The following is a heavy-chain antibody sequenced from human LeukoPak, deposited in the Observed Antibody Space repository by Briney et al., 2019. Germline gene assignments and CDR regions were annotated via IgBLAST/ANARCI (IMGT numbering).Heavy chain of an antibody. Sequence: GGSLRLSCAASGVIFSNYWMHWVRQAPGKGLVWVSRINRDGSSTSYADSVKGRSIISRDNSKNTLYLQLNSLRAEDTAVYYCVKDQREAYSSGWSRDFDYWGQGTLVTVSS. CDR2: INRDGSST. D-gene: IGHD6-19*01. CDR1: GVIFSNYW. CDR3: VKDQREAYSSGWSRDFDY. V-gene: IGHV3-74*01. J-gene: IGHJ4*02.